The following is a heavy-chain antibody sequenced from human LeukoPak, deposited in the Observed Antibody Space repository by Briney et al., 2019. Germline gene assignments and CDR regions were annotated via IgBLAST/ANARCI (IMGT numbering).Heavy chain of an antibody. CDR2: IYYSGST. J-gene: IGHJ4*02. D-gene: IGHD1-26*01. CDR1: GGSIGSSSYY. V-gene: IGHV4-39*01. CDR3: ASLRERSYYARGFDY. Sequence: ASETLSLTCTVSGGSIGSSSYYWGWIRQPPGKGLAWIGSIYYSGSTYYNPSLKSRVTISVDTSKNQFSLKLSSVTAADTAVYYCASLRERSYYARGFDYWGQGTLVTVSS.